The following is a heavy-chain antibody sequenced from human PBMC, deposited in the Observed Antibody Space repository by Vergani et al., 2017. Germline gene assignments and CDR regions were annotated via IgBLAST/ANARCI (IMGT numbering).Heavy chain of an antibody. J-gene: IGHJ6*02. V-gene: IGHV1-69*01. D-gene: IGHD2-2*01. Sequence: QVQLVQSGAEVKKPGSSVKVSCKASGGTFSSYAISWVRQAPGQGLEWMGGIIPIFGTANYAQKFQGRVTITADESTSTAYMELSSLRSEDTAVYYCARADWGYCSSTSRSSLVGYYYYGMDVWGQGTTVTVSS. CDR2: IIPIFGTA. CDR3: ARADWGYCSSTSRSSLVGYYYYGMDV. CDR1: GGTFSSYA.